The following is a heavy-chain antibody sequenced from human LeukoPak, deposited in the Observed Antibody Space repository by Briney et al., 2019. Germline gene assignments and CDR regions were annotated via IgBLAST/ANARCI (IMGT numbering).Heavy chain of an antibody. CDR2: INPNSGGT. CDR1: GYTFTGYY. V-gene: IGHV1-2*02. Sequence: ASVKVSCKASGYTFTGYYMHWVRQAPGQGLEWMGWINPNSGGTNYAQKLQGRVTMTTDTSTRTAYMELRSLGSDDTAVYYCARVDRLTGYYFFDYWGQGTLVTVSS. D-gene: IGHD3-9*01. J-gene: IGHJ4*02. CDR3: ARVDRLTGYYFFDY.